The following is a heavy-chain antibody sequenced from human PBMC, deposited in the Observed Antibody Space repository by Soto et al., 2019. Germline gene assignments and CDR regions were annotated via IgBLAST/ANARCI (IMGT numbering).Heavy chain of an antibody. CDR3: ARTYYDFWGGYYHQGDFDY. D-gene: IGHD3-3*01. CDR2: IWYDGSNK. CDR1: GFTFSSYG. Sequence: HPGGSLRLSCAASGFTFSSYGMHWVRQAPGKGLEWVAVIWYDGSNKYYADSVKGRFTISRDNSKNTLYLQMNSLRAEDTAVYYCARTYYDFWGGYYHQGDFDYWGQGTLVTVSS. V-gene: IGHV3-33*01. J-gene: IGHJ4*02.